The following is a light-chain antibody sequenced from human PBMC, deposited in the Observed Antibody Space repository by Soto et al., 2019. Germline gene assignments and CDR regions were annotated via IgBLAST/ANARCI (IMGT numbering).Light chain of an antibody. CDR3: QQYDISPRK. CDR1: QSISSSY. CDR2: GPS. Sequence: EIVLTQSPGTLSLSPGERATLSCRASQSISSSYLAWYQQKPGQAPRLLIYGPSSRATGIPDRFSGSGSGRDFTLTINRLEPEDFAVYYCQQYDISPRKFRQGTKVDI. V-gene: IGKV3-20*01. J-gene: IGKJ1*01.